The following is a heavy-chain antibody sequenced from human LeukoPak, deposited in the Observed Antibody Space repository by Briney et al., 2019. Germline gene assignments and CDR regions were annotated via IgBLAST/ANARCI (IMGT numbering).Heavy chain of an antibody. CDR2: ISSGSTYI. J-gene: IGHJ4*02. CDR3: VRDRTGFGELNYFDY. D-gene: IGHD3-10*01. V-gene: IGHV3-21*01. Sequence: GGSLRLSCAASGFTFSSYAMSWVRQAPGKGLEWVSSISSGSTYIYYADSVKGRFTISRDNAKNSLYLQMNSLRAEDTAVYYCVRDRTGFGELNYFDYWGQGTLVTVSS. CDR1: GFTFSSYA.